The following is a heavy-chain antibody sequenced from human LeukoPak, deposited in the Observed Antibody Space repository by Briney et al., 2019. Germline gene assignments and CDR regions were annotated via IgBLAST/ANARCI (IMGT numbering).Heavy chain of an antibody. Sequence: GGSLRLSCTASGFAFRSHAMHWVRQAPGKGLEWVSSISSSSSYIYYADSVKGRFTISRDNAKNSLYLQMNSLRAEDTAVYYCAELGITMIGGVWGKGTTVTISS. CDR3: AELGITMIGGV. CDR1: GFAFRSHA. D-gene: IGHD3-10*02. V-gene: IGHV3-21*01. CDR2: ISSSSSYI. J-gene: IGHJ6*04.